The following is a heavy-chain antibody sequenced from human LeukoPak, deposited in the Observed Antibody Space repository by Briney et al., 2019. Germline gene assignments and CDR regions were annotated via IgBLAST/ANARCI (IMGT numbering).Heavy chain of an antibody. CDR1: QFTFNGSS. J-gene: IGHJ4*02. CDR2: MDPTGSQK. V-gene: IGHV3-7*01. CDR3: AIWTSGNY. Sequence: TGGSLRLSCAASQFTFNGSSMNWVRQAPGKGLEWVANMDPTGSQKRYVDSVKGRFTIPKDNPGASLYLDMHSLRAEDAAIYYCAIWTSGNYWGQGTLVTVSS. D-gene: IGHD1-1*01.